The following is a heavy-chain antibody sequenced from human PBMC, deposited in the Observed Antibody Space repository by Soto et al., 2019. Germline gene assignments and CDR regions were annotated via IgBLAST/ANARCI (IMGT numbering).Heavy chain of an antibody. CDR3: ARGSGRWRNYGLDV. CDR2: ISYDGRNE. Sequence: QVKLVESGGGVVQPGRSLRLSCVASGFSFSRYAMDWVRQAPGKGLKWVAIISYDGRNEYYADSVKGRFTISRDNSKNTLYLQMDSLRPDGTALYDCARGSGRWRNYGLDVRGQGTTVTVSS. V-gene: IGHV3-30*03. D-gene: IGHD6-19*01. CDR1: GFSFSRYA. J-gene: IGHJ6*02.